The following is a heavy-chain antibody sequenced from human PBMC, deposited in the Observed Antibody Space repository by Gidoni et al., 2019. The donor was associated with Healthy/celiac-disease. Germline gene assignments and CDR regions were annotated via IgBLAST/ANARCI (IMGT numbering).Heavy chain of an antibody. D-gene: IGHD3-10*01. CDR2: IYYSGST. V-gene: IGHV4-59*01. Sequence: QVQLQESGPGLVKPSETLSLTCTVSGGSISSYYWSWIRQPPGKGLEWIGYIYYSGSTNYNPSLKSRVTISVDTSKNQFSLKLSSVTAADTAVYYCARDRGFGELLSYYYYGMDVWGQGTTVTVSS. CDR1: GGSISSYY. J-gene: IGHJ6*02. CDR3: ARDRGFGELLSYYYYGMDV.